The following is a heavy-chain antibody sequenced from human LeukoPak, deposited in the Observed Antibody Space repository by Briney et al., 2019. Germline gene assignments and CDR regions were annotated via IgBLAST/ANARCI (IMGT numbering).Heavy chain of an antibody. Sequence: SETLSLTCAVPGYSINNGYYWGWVRQSPGKGLEWIGSFYQSGHTYYNPALKSRVAISSNTSKNQFFLRLTSVTAADTAVYYCARGKGNSLPGVGAKWFDPWGQGIVVTVSS. J-gene: IGHJ5*02. CDR3: ARGKGNSLPGVGAKWFDP. CDR2: FYQSGHT. CDR1: GYSINNGYY. V-gene: IGHV4-38-2*01. D-gene: IGHD1-26*01.